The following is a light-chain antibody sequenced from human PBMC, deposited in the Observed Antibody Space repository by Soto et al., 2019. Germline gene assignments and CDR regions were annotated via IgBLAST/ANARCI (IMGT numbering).Light chain of an antibody. CDR1: QRVGND. V-gene: IGKV3-15*01. CDR3: QQYNNWPLT. Sequence: ETVMTQSPAALSVSPGQGATLSCRASQRVGNDVAWYQQKPGQAPRLLIYGAYTRATAIQARFSASGSGTEFTLTITSLQSEDFAVYYCQQYNNWPLTVGGGTKVEI. J-gene: IGKJ4*01. CDR2: GAY.